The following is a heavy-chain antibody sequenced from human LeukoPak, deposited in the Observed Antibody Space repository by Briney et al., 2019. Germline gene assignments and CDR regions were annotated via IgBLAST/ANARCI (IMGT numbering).Heavy chain of an antibody. J-gene: IGHJ6*03. Sequence: SETLSLTCTVSGGFISTYYWSWIRQPPGKGLEWIGYIYYSGSSNYDPSLKSRVTISVDTSKNQFSLKLSSVTAADTAVYYCAREGVIQGYYYYMDVWGKGTTVTISS. CDR1: GGFISTYY. D-gene: IGHD3-16*02. V-gene: IGHV4-59*12. CDR3: AREGVIQGYYYYMDV. CDR2: IYYSGSS.